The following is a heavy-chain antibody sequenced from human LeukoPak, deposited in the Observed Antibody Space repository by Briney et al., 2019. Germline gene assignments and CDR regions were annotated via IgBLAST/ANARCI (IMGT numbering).Heavy chain of an antibody. Sequence: ASVKVSCKASGYTFTGYYMHWVRQAPGQGLEWMGWINPNSGGTNYAQKFQGRVTMTRDTSISTAYMELSRLRSDDTAVYYCARGEGWLQRSFDYWGQGTLVTVSS. D-gene: IGHD5-24*01. CDR3: ARGEGWLQRSFDY. CDR2: INPNSGGT. V-gene: IGHV1-2*02. CDR1: GYTFTGYY. J-gene: IGHJ4*02.